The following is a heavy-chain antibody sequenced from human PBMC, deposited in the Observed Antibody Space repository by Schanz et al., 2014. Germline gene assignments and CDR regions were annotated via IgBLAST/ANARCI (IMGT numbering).Heavy chain of an antibody. J-gene: IGHJ6*02. Sequence: VQLVESGGGLVQSGGSLRLSCAASGFTFSDHYMAWIRQAPGKGLEWISYISSGSSTIHYADSVKGRFTISRDNAKNSLFLQMNSLRAEDTAIYYCATSYSSSSYFYVMDVWGQGTTVTVSS. V-gene: IGHV3-11*01. CDR1: GFTFSDHY. CDR2: ISSGSSTI. D-gene: IGHD6-6*01. CDR3: ATSYSSSSYFYVMDV.